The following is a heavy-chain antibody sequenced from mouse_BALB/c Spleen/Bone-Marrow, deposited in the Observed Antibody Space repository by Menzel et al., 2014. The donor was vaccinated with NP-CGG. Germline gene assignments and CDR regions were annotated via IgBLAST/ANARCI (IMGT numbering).Heavy chain of an antibody. J-gene: IGHJ2*01. Sequence: VQGVESEAELVRPGSSVKISCKASGYAISSYWMNWVKQRPGQGLEWIGQIYPGDGDTNYSGKFKGKATLTADISSSTAYMQISSLTSEDSAVYFCARGRGWYLDYWGQGTTLTVSS. V-gene: IGHV1-80*01. CDR2: IYPGDGDT. CDR3: ARGRGWYLDY. D-gene: IGHD2-3*01. CDR1: GYAISSYW.